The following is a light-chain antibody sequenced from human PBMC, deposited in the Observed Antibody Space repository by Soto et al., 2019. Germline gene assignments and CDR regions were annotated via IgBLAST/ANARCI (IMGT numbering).Light chain of an antibody. V-gene: IGLV2-8*01. CDR3: SSYTSNSTLV. CDR1: SSDVGAYDY. Sequence: QSALTQPPSASGSPGQSVTISCTGTSSDVGAYDYVSWYQQHPGKAPKLMIYEINKRPSGVPDRFSGSKSGNTASLTISGLQAEDEADYYCSSYTSNSTLVFGTGTKLTVL. J-gene: IGLJ1*01. CDR2: EIN.